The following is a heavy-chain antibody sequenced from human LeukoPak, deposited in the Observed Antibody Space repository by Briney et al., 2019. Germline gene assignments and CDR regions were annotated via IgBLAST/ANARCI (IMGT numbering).Heavy chain of an antibody. CDR1: GFTFSSYW. CDR2: IKQDGSEK. Sequence: GGSLRLSCAASGFTFSSYWMSWVRQAPGKGLEWVANIKQDGSEKYYVDSVKGRFTISRDNAKNSLYLQMNSLRAEDTAVYYRARGGDYGDYAVEGFDYWGKGTLVAVSS. CDR3: ARGGDYGDYAVEGFDY. J-gene: IGHJ4*02. D-gene: IGHD4-17*01. V-gene: IGHV3-7*04.